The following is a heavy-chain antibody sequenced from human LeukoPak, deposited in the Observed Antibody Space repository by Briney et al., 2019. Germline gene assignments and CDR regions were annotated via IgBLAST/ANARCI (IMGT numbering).Heavy chain of an antibody. CDR2: INPNSGGT. CDR3: ARGGARSRYFYWLFPFDY. Sequence: ASVKVSCKASGYTFTGYYMHWVRQAPGQGLEWMGWINPNSGGTNYAQKFQGRVTMTRDTSISTAYMELSRLRSDDTAVYYCARGGARSRYFYWLFPFDYWGQGTLVTVSS. J-gene: IGHJ4*02. D-gene: IGHD3-9*01. V-gene: IGHV1-2*02. CDR1: GYTFTGYY.